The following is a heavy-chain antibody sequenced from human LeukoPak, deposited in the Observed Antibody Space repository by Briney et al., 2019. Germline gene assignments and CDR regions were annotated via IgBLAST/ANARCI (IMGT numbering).Heavy chain of an antibody. V-gene: IGHV3-30*01. CDR2: TSYDGRII. Sequence: GRSLRLSCAASGFTFTNYAIHWVRQAPGRGLEWVADTSYDGRIIYYADSVKGRFTISKDNSRNTLYLQMNSLRAEDTAIYSCVREGVVILAVPTFYFDFWGQGTLVTVSS. J-gene: IGHJ4*02. CDR1: GFTFTNYA. D-gene: IGHD2-2*01. CDR3: VREGVVILAVPTFYFDF.